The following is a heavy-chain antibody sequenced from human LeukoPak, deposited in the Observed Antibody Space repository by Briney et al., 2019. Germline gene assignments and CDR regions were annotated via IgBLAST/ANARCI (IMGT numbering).Heavy chain of an antibody. CDR1: GFTFSSYA. J-gene: IGHJ4*02. CDR3: ARDSPVFDFWSGYRSEYYFDY. Sequence: PGGSLRLSCAASGFTFSSYAMHWVRQAPGKGLEWVAVISYDGSNKYYADSVKGRFTISRDNSKNMLYLQMNSLRAEDTAVYYCARDSPVFDFWSGYRSEYYFDYWGQGTLVTVSS. D-gene: IGHD3-3*01. CDR2: ISYDGSNK. V-gene: IGHV3-30-3*01.